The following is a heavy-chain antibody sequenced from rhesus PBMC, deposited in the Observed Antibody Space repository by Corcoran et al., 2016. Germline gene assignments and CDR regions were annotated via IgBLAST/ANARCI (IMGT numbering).Heavy chain of an antibody. CDR3: ATGGG. CDR2: VDPEDGEA. Sequence: EVQLVQSGTEVKKPGASVKISCKASGYTFTDFYLHWVRQAPGKGLEWRGRVDPEDGEAIHAQKFHDMITITADTATDTAYVALSSRRSGDTAVYYCATGGGWGQGVLVTVSS. J-gene: IGHJ4*01. V-gene: IGHV1-111*02. CDR1: GYTFTDFY.